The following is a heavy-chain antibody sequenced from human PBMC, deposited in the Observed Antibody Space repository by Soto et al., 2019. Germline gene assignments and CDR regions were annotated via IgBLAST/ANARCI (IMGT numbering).Heavy chain of an antibody. J-gene: IGHJ6*03. CDR3: ARELVVPTAMGSYFHMDV. Sequence: PSETLSLTCTLSGGSISSDNYCWSWIRQHPGKGLEWIGYIFHSGSTYYNPPLKSRVTISVDTSKNQFSLKLSSVTAADTAVYYCARELVVPTAMGSYFHMDVWGRGTTVTVSS. V-gene: IGHV4-31*03. CDR2: IFHSGST. D-gene: IGHD2-2*01. CDR1: GGSISSDNYC.